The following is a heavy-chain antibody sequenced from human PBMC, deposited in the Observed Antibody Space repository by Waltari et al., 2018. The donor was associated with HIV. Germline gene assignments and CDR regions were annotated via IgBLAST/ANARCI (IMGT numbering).Heavy chain of an antibody. V-gene: IGHV2-70*01. Sequence: VTLRASGPALVKPTQTLTLTCPFSGFSLSTSGMSVSWIRQPPGKALEWLALIDWDDDKYYSTSLKTRLTISKDTSKNQVVLTMTNMDPVDTATYYCARIWGTVTTRYGMDVWGQGTTVTVSS. CDR3: ARIWGTVTTRYGMDV. CDR1: GFSLSTSGMS. J-gene: IGHJ6*02. D-gene: IGHD4-17*01. CDR2: IDWDDDK.